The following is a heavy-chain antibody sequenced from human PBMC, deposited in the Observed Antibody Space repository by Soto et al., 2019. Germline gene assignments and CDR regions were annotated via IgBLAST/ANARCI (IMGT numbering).Heavy chain of an antibody. CDR1: GFSLYNYA. CDR3: ASLGYCSSTSCYDAYYYGVEL. Sequence: PGGSLRLSCAASGFSLYNYAMDWVRQAPGQGLEWVSYISLSSANIHYADSVRGRFTVSRDNAKNSLYLQMNSLRAEDTAVYYCASLGYCSSTSCYDAYYYGVELCGPGPPVTV. V-gene: IGHV3-48*01. D-gene: IGHD2-2*01. CDR2: ISLSSANI. J-gene: IGHJ6*02.